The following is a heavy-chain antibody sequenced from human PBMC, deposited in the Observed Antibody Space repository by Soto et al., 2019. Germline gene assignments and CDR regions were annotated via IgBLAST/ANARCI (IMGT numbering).Heavy chain of an antibody. CDR3: AKGSGDNYDILTGYYNGLEDQFDY. CDR1: GFTFSSYG. J-gene: IGHJ4*02. D-gene: IGHD3-9*01. V-gene: IGHV3-30*18. CDR2: ISYDGSNK. Sequence: GGSLRLSCAASGFTFSSYGMHWVRQAPGKGLEWVAVISYDGSNKYYADSVKGRFTISRDNSKNTLYLQMNSLRAEDTAVYYCAKGSGDNYDILTGYYNGLEDQFDYWGQGTLVTVSS.